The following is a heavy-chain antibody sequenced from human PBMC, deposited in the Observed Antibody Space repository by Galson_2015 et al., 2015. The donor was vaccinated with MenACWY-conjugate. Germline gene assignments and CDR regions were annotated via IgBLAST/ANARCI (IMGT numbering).Heavy chain of an antibody. V-gene: IGHV3-23*01. CDR3: AKGGFYYFYGMDV. CDR2: ISVRGDDT. Sequence: SLRLSCAVSGFTFRNYAVSWVRQAPGKGLEWVSAISVRGDDTFYADSVKGRFTVSRDNSKNTLYLQMNTLRSEDTALYYCAKGGFYYFYGMDVWGQGTTVTVSS. CDR1: GFTFRNYA. J-gene: IGHJ6*02.